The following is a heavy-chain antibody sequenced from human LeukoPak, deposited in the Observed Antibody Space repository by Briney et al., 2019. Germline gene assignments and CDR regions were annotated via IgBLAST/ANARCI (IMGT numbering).Heavy chain of an antibody. J-gene: IGHJ6*02. CDR3: ARDMGNYYGMDV. CDR1: GGTFSSYT. CDR2: IIPILGIA. D-gene: IGHD3-10*01. V-gene: IGHV1-69*04. Sequence: GASVKVSCKASGGTFSSYTISWVRQAPGQGLEWMGRIIPILGIANYAQKFQGRVTITADKSTSTAYMELSSLRSEDTAVYYCARDMGNYYGMDVWGQGPRSPSP.